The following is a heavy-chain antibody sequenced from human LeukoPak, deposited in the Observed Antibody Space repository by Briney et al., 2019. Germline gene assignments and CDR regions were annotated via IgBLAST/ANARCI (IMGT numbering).Heavy chain of an antibody. CDR3: ARGRTHRYYYDSSGYYGGAFDI. D-gene: IGHD3-22*01. J-gene: IGHJ3*02. CDR1: GYTFTSYY. CDR2: INPSGGST. V-gene: IGHV1-46*01. Sequence: ASVKVSCKASGYTFTSYYMHWVRQAPGQGLEWMGIINPSGGSTSYAQKFQGRVTMTRDMSTSTVYMELRSLRSDDTAVYYCARGRTHRYYYDSSGYYGGAFDIWGQGTMVTVSS.